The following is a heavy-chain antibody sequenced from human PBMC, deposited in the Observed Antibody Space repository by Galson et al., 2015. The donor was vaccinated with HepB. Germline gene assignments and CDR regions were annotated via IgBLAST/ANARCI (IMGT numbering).Heavy chain of an antibody. D-gene: IGHD4-17*01. Sequence: SLRLSCAASGFTFSSYAMSWVRQAPGKGLEWVSAISGSGGSTYYADSVKGRFTISRDNAKNSLYLQMNSLRAEDTALYYCAKDQTVTTDYYGMDVWGQGTTVTVSS. CDR2: ISGSGGST. CDR1: GFTFSSYA. J-gene: IGHJ6*02. V-gene: IGHV3-23*01. CDR3: AKDQTVTTDYYGMDV.